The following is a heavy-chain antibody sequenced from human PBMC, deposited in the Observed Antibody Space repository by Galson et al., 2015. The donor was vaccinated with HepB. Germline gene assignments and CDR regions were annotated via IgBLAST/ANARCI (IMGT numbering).Heavy chain of an antibody. Sequence: SLRLSCAASGFTFSSYAMSWVRQAPGKGLEWVAVISYDGSNKYYADSVKGRFTISRDNSKNTLYLQMNSLRAEDTAVYYCARDSFIRAAGTVGSPFDYWGQGTLVTVSS. CDR2: ISYDGSNK. V-gene: IGHV3-30*04. J-gene: IGHJ4*02. CDR3: ARDSFIRAAGTVGSPFDY. CDR1: GFTFSSYA. D-gene: IGHD6-13*01.